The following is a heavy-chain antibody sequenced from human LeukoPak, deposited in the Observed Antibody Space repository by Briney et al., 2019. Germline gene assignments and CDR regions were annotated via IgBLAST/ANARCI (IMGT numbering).Heavy chain of an antibody. CDR3: ARGRRRITIFGVVICYYFDY. CDR1: GYTFTGYY. Sequence: GASVKVSCKASGYTFTGYYMHWVRQAPGQGLEWMGWINPNSGGTNYAQKFQGRVTMTRDTSISTAYMELSRLRSDDTAVYYCARGRRRITIFGVVICYYFDYWGQGTLVTVSS. V-gene: IGHV1-2*02. J-gene: IGHJ4*02. CDR2: INPNSGGT. D-gene: IGHD3-3*01.